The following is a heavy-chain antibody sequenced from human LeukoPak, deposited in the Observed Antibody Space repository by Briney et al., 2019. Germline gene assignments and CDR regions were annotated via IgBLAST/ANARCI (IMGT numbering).Heavy chain of an antibody. J-gene: IGHJ1*01. D-gene: IGHD3-22*01. CDR1: GGSISSGSYS. CDR3: ARHEEWGYYDSSGYLAFQH. V-gene: IGHV4-30-4*07. Sequence: SQTLSLTCAVSGGSISSGSYSWSWIRQPPGKGLEWIGYIYYSGSTNYNPSLKSRVTISVDTSKNQFSLKLSSVTAADTAVYYCARHEEWGYYDSSGYLAFQHWGQGTLVTVSS. CDR2: IYYSGST.